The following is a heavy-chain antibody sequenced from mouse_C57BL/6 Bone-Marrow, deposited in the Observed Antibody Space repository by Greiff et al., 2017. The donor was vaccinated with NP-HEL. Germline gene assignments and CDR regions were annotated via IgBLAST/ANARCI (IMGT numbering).Heavy chain of an antibody. CDR1: GYTFTDYE. CDR2: IDPETGGT. D-gene: IGHD2-1*01. J-gene: IGHJ2*01. Sequence: QVQLQQSGAELVRPGASVTLSCKASGYTFTDYEMHWVKQTPVHGLEWIGAIDPETGGTAYNQKFKGKAILTADKSSSTAYMELRSLTSEDSAVYYCTRSNLYGNFYYWGQGTTLTVSS. CDR3: TRSNLYGNFYY. V-gene: IGHV1-15*01.